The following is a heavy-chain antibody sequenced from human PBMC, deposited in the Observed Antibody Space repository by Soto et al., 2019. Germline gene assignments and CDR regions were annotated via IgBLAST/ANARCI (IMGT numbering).Heavy chain of an antibody. V-gene: IGHV1-18*01. CDR1: GYTFTSYG. Sequence: ASVKVSCKASGYTFTSYGISWVRQAPGQGLEWMGWISAYNGNTNYAQKLQGRVTMTTDTSTSTAYMELRSLRSDDTAVYYCARSPPKLWLGALSAYYYYGMDVWGPXTTVTVS. J-gene: IGHJ6*02. CDR2: ISAYNGNT. D-gene: IGHD3-10*01. CDR3: ARSPPKLWLGALSAYYYYGMDV.